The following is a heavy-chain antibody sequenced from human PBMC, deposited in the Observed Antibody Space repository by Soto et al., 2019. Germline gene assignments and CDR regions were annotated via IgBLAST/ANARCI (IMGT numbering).Heavy chain of an antibody. Sequence: QVQLVQSGAEVKEPGASVKVSCKTSGYTFTNYGVSWVRQAPGQGLEWMGWTSAYNGNTNYAQRFQGRVTMTTDTSTSTAYMELSSLRPDDTAIYYCARELLRFFDWFPRGDDAFDIWGQGTMVSVSS. CDR2: TSAYNGNT. D-gene: IGHD3-9*01. CDR1: GYTFTNYG. V-gene: IGHV1-18*01. J-gene: IGHJ3*02. CDR3: ARELLRFFDWFPRGDDAFDI.